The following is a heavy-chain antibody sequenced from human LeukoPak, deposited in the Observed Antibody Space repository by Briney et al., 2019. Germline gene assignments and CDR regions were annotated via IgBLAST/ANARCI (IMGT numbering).Heavy chain of an antibody. CDR1: GFPFSTYA. Sequence: GGSPRLSCAASGFPFSTYAMSWVRQAPGKGLEWVSSIRGSDGSTYDADSVKGRFAISRDNSKNTLYLQMNSLRAEDTAVYYCAKDVYGDYGGLDYWGQGTLVTVSS. CDR2: IRGSDGST. V-gene: IGHV3-23*01. J-gene: IGHJ4*02. D-gene: IGHD4-17*01. CDR3: AKDVYGDYGGLDY.